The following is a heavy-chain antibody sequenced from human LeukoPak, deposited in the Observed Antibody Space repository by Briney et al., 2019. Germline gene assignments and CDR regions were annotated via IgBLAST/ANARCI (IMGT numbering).Heavy chain of an antibody. CDR1: GFTFSSYA. CDR3: ARDAYGSGRGVDP. J-gene: IGHJ5*02. Sequence: GSLRLSCAASGFTFSSYAMSWVRQPPGKGLGWIGSIYHSGRTYYNPFLKGRVPISVATSKNQSSLKLSSVTAADTAVYYCARDAYGSGRGVDPWGQGTLVTVSS. V-gene: IGHV4-38-2*02. D-gene: IGHD3-10*01. CDR2: IYHSGRT.